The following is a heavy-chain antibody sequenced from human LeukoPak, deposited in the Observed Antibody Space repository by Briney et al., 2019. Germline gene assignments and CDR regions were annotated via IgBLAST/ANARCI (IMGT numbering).Heavy chain of an antibody. CDR2: INPNSGGT. CDR1: GYTFTGYY. D-gene: IGHD2-21*02. Sequence: ASLKVSCKASGYTFTGYYMHWVRQAPGQGLEWMGWINPNSGGTNYAQKFQGRVTMTRDTSISTAYMELSRLRSDDTAVYYCARLLVATADTFDYWGQGTLVAVSS. V-gene: IGHV1-2*02. J-gene: IGHJ4*02. CDR3: ARLLVATADTFDY.